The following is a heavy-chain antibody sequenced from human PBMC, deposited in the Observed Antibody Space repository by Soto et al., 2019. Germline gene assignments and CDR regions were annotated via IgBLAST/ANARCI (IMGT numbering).Heavy chain of an antibody. CDR2: IKQDGSET. CDR1: GFTFSNYW. CDR3: ARGSATVAGTGDN. D-gene: IGHD6-19*01. Sequence: ELQLVESGGGLVQPGGSLRLSCVVSGFTFSNYWMSWVRQAPGKGLEWVANIKQDGSETYYVDSVKGRFTISRDNAKDSLHLQMTGLTGEDTSGYYCARGSATVAGTGDNWGQGTLVIVSS. V-gene: IGHV3-7*01. J-gene: IGHJ4*02.